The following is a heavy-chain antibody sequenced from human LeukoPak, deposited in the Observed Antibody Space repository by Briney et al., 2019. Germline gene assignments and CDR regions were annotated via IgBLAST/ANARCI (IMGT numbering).Heavy chain of an antibody. CDR2: ISALNGNT. CDR1: GYTFTSYG. V-gene: IGHV1-18*01. CDR3: ARDLSYGDYADY. J-gene: IGHJ4*02. Sequence: ASVKVSCKASGYTFTSYGISWVRQAPGRGLEWMGWISALNGNTNYAQKLQGRVTMTTDTSTSTVYMELRSLRSDDTAVYYCARDLSYGDYADYWGQGTLVTVS. D-gene: IGHD4-17*01.